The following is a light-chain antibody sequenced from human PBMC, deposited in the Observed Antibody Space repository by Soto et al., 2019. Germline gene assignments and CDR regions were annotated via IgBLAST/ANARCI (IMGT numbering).Light chain of an antibody. V-gene: IGKV1-33*01. CDR2: DAS. CDR1: QDVNKF. Sequence: DIQMTQSPSSLSASIGDRVTITCQASQDVNKFLSWYQQKSGKAPKRLIFDASNLETGVPSRFSGSGSVTHFTFTINSLQPEDVATYYCHQYDSLPFSFGPGTKVDIK. CDR3: HQYDSLPFS. J-gene: IGKJ3*01.